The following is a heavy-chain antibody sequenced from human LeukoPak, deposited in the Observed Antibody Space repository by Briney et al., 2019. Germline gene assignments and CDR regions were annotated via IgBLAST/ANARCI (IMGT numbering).Heavy chain of an antibody. J-gene: IGHJ5*02. Sequence: PSETLSLTCTVSGGLISISTYYWGWIRQPPGKGLEWIGSIYYSGTTHYNPSLKSRVTISVDTSKNQFTLELSSVTAADSAVYYCARCTMITFGEVIAPPNWFDPWGQGTLVTVSS. V-gene: IGHV4-39*06. D-gene: IGHD3-16*02. CDR3: ARCTMITFGEVIAPPNWFDP. CDR2: IYYSGTT. CDR1: GGLISISTYY.